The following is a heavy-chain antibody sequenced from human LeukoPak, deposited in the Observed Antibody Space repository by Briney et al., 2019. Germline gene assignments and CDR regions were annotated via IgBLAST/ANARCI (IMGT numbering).Heavy chain of an antibody. Sequence: PSETLSLTCGVYGGSFNAYYWSWIRQPPGKGLEWIGEINHSGSTNYNPSLKSRVTISLDTSKSQFSMKLSSVTAADTAVYYCARGTVTTVGYWGQGTLVTVSS. V-gene: IGHV4-34*01. D-gene: IGHD4-17*01. J-gene: IGHJ4*02. CDR1: GGSFNAYY. CDR2: INHSGST. CDR3: ARGTVTTVGY.